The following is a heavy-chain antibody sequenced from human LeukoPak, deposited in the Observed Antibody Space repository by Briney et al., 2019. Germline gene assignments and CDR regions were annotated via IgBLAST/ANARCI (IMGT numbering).Heavy chain of an antibody. CDR2: IKKDGSEK. CDR1: GFTFSSYW. D-gene: IGHD5-18*01. CDR3: ARHLSGVTGYTYGRGIDY. J-gene: IGHJ4*02. Sequence: GGSLRLSCAASGFTFSSYWMSWVRQAPGKGLEWVANIKKDGSEKYYGDSVKGRFTISRDNAKTSLYLQMNSLRAEDTAVYYCARHLSGVTGYTYGRGIDYWGQGTLVTVSS. V-gene: IGHV3-7*01.